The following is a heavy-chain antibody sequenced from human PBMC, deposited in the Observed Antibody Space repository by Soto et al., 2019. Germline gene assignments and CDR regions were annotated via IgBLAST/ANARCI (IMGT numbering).Heavy chain of an antibody. J-gene: IGHJ3*02. CDR2: ISISSSYI. D-gene: IGHD1-7*01. CDR3: AREYNWNYGSAFDI. Sequence: GGSLRLSCAASGFTFSSYSMNWVRRAPGKGLEWVSSISISSSYIYYADSVKGRFTISRDNAKNSLYLQMNSLRAEDTAVYYCAREYNWNYGSAFDIWGQGTMVTVSS. CDR1: GFTFSSYS. V-gene: IGHV3-21*01.